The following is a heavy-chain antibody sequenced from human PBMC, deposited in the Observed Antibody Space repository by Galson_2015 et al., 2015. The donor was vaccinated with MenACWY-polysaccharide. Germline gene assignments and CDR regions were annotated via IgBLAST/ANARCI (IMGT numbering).Heavy chain of an antibody. D-gene: IGHD3-3*01. CDR2: ISGSGGST. J-gene: IGHJ4*02. Sequence: SLRLSCAASGFTFSSYAMSWVRQAPGKGLEGVSAISGSGGSTYYADSVKGRFTISRDNSKNTLYLQMNSLRAEDTAVYYCAKDMIWSGSTNWGQGTLVTVSS. V-gene: IGHV3-23*01. CDR1: GFTFSSYA. CDR3: AKDMIWSGSTN.